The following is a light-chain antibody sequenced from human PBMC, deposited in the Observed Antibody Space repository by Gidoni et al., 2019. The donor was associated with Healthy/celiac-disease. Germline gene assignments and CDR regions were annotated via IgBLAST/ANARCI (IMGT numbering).Light chain of an antibody. V-gene: IGKV1-9*01. CDR1: QGLSSY. CDR2: AAS. J-gene: IGKJ4*01. CDR3: QQLNSYRPT. Sequence: DIQLTQSPSFLSASVGDRVTITCRASQGLSSYLAWYQQKPGKAPKLLIYAASTLQSGVPSRFSGSGSGTEFTRTISSLQPEDFATYYWQQLNSYRPTFGGGTKVEIK.